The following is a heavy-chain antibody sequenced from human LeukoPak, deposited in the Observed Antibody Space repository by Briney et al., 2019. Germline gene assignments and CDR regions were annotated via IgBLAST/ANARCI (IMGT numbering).Heavy chain of an antibody. CDR1: GYTFTSYY. CDR3: ARDQEGFGY. CDR2: INPSGGST. Sequence: GASVKVSCKTSGYTFTSYYIHWVRQAPGQGLEWMGIINPSGGSTSYAQKFQGRVTMTRDTSTSTVYMYLSSLRSEDTAVYYCARDQEGFGYWGQGTLVTVSS. V-gene: IGHV1-46*01. J-gene: IGHJ4*02.